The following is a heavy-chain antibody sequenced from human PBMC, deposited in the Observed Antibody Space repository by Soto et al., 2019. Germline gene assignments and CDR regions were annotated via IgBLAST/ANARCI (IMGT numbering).Heavy chain of an antibody. V-gene: IGHV4-59*01. CDR1: GDYISSYY. J-gene: IGHJ4*02. CDR3: ARRLIPDFDH. Sequence: SETLSLTCTVSGDYISSYYWSWIRQPPGKGLEWIGYIYYTGSTDYNSSLKSRVTISVDTSKNQISLKLSSVTAADTAVYYCARRLIPDFDHWGQGTQVTVSS. CDR2: IYYTGST. D-gene: IGHD2-8*01.